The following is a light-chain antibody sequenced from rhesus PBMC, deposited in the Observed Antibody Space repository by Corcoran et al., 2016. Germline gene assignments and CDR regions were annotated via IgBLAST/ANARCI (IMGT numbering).Light chain of an antibody. J-gene: IGKJ1*01. CDR3: LQHNSYPWT. CDR1: QGISSS. CDR2: ASS. Sequence: DIRMTQSPSSLSASVGDTVTITFRASQGISSSLNWFQQKPGKAPKLLLHASSSLEGGVPSRFSGSGSGTDFTLTISSLQPEDFAAYYCLQHNSYPWTFGQGTKVEIK. V-gene: IGKV1-28*01.